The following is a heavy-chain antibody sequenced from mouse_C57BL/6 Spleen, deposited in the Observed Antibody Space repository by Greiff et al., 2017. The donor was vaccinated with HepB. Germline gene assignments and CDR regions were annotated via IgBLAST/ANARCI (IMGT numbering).Heavy chain of an antibody. CDR2: IYPSDSET. CDR1: GYTFTSYW. V-gene: IGHV1-61*01. D-gene: IGHD1-1*01. CDR3: TSVDDYGSSYESAN. J-gene: IGHJ3*01. Sequence: QVQLQQPGAELVRPGSSVKLSCKASGYTFTSYWMDWVKQRPGQGLERIGNIYPSDSETHYNQKCKDKATLTVDKYSSTAYMQLSSLTSEDSAVYSCTSVDDYGSSYESANWGQGTRVTDSA.